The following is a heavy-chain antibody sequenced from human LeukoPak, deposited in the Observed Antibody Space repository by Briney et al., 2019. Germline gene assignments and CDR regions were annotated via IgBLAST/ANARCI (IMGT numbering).Heavy chain of an antibody. D-gene: IGHD6-13*01. V-gene: IGHV4-59*08. J-gene: IGHJ4*02. Sequence: PSETLSLTCTVSGGSISSHYWSWIRQPPGKGLEWIGYIYYSGSTNYNPSLKSRVTISVDTSKNQFSLKLSSVTAADTAVYYCARYDSTLAAAVDYWGQGTLVTVSS. CDR1: GGSISSHY. CDR2: IYYSGST. CDR3: ARYDSTLAAAVDY.